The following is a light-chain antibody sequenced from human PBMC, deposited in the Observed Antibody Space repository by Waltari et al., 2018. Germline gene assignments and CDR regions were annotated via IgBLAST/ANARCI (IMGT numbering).Light chain of an antibody. CDR3: QQYDNFPVT. V-gene: IGKV1-5*03. Sequence: DIQLTQPPSTLPASVGDRVTITCRASNYVKNNLAWYQQKPGQPPKVVIHKASRLESGGPSRVRGSGFGTEFTLTVSSLQPGDFGNFYCQQYDNFPVTFGGGTKVEIK. J-gene: IGKJ4*01. CDR1: NYVKNN. CDR2: KAS.